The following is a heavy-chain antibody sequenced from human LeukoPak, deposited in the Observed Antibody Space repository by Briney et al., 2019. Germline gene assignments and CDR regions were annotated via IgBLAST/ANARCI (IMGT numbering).Heavy chain of an antibody. CDR3: ARAAAPNYYYFYGVDV. J-gene: IGHJ6*02. CDR1: GYTFTSYG. V-gene: IGHV1-18*01. Sequence: GASVKVSCKASGYTFTSYGISWVRQAPGQGLEWMGWISAYNGNTNYAQKVQGRVTMSTDTSTRTAYMELRSLRSDDTAVYYCARAAAPNYYYFYGVDVWGQGTTVTVSS. CDR2: ISAYNGNT. D-gene: IGHD6-13*01.